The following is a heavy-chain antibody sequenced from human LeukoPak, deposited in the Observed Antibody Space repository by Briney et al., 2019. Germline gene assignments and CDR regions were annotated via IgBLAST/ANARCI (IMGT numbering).Heavy chain of an antibody. J-gene: IGHJ4*02. V-gene: IGHV4-39*07. CDR3: ARDPSIAAPLFDY. D-gene: IGHD6-6*01. Sequence: SETLSLTCTVSGGSTSSSSYYWGWIRQPPGKGLEWIGSIYYSGSTYYNPSLKSRVTISVDTSKNQFSLKLSSVTAADTAVYYCARDPSIAAPLFDYWGQGTLVTVSS. CDR1: GGSTSSSSYY. CDR2: IYYSGST.